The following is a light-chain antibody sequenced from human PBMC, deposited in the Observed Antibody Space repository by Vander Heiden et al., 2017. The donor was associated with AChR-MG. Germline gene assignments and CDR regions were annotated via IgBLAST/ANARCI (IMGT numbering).Light chain of an antibody. CDR2: RDS. V-gene: IGLV3-9*01. CDR1: NIGSKN. J-gene: IGLJ3*02. Sequence: SYELTQPLSVSVALGQTARLTCGGNNIGSKNVHWYQQKPGQAPVLVIYRDSNRPSGIPERFSGSNSGNTATLTISRAQAGDEADYYCQVWDSSTEVFGGGTKLTVL. CDR3: QVWDSSTEV.